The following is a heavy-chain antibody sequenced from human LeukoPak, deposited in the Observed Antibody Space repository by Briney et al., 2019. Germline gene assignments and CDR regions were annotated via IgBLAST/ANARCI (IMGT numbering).Heavy chain of an antibody. D-gene: IGHD3-22*01. CDR1: GFTFSGYS. J-gene: IGHJ4*02. CDR2: IRSKAYGGTT. V-gene: IGHV3-49*04. CDR3: TRDPLGYYDSSGFDY. Sequence: GGSLRLSCAASGFTFSGYSMNWVRQAPGKGLEWVGFIRSKAYGGTTEYAASVKGRFTISRDDSKSIVYLQMNSLKTEDTAVYYCTRDPLGYYDSSGFDYWGQGTLVTVSS.